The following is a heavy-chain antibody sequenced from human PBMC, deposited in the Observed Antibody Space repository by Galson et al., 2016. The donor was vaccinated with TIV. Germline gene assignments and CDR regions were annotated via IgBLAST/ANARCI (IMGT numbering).Heavy chain of an antibody. CDR3: ARPGNYDGDRRGAFDL. D-gene: IGHD4-23*01. CDR2: ITYTSATI. V-gene: IGHV3-48*04. CDR1: GFTFSSWH. Sequence: SLRLSCAASGFTFSSWHMDWVRQAPGEGLEWISFITYTSATIYYADSVKGRFTVSRDNAKNSLYLQMNSRRAEDTAVYYCARPGNYDGDRRGAFDLWGQGTMVTVSP. J-gene: IGHJ3*01.